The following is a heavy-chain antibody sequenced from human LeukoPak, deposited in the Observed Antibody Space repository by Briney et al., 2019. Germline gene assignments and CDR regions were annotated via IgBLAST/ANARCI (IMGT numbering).Heavy chain of an antibody. V-gene: IGHV3-30*04. Sequence: GGSLRLSCAASGFTFSSYAMHWVRQAPGKGLEWVAVISYDGSNKYYADSVKGRFTISRDNSKNTMYLQMNSLRAEDTAVYYCASLPPPGNRGGDDAFDIWGQGTMVTVSS. CDR3: ASLPPPGNRGGDDAFDI. CDR1: GFTFSSYA. CDR2: ISYDGSNK. D-gene: IGHD2/OR15-2a*01. J-gene: IGHJ3*02.